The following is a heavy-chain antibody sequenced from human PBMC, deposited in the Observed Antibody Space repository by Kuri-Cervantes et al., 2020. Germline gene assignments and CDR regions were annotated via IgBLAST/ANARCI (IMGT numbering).Heavy chain of an antibody. CDR2: IYHSGST. V-gene: IGHV4-38-2*02. Sequence: SCTVSGYSISSGYYWGWIRQPPGKGLEWIGSIYHSGSTYYNPSLKSRVTISVDTSKNQFSLKLSSVTAADTAVYYCARKLHYWYFDLWGRGTLVTVSS. D-gene: IGHD1-26*01. CDR3: ARKLHYWYFDL. CDR1: GYSISSGYY. J-gene: IGHJ2*01.